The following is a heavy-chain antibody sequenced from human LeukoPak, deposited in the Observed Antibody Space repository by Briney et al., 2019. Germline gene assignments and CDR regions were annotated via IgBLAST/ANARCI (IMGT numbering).Heavy chain of an antibody. J-gene: IGHJ4*02. D-gene: IGHD3-22*01. V-gene: IGHV4-30-4*01. Sequence: SQTLSLTCTVSGGSISSGDYYWSWIRQPPGKGLEWIGYIYYSGSTYYNPSLKSRVTMSVDTSKNQFSLKLSSVTAADTAVYYCAREGYYYDSSGYNSRPDYWGQGTLVTVSS. CDR3: AREGYYYDSSGYNSRPDY. CDR2: IYYSGST. CDR1: GGSISSGDYY.